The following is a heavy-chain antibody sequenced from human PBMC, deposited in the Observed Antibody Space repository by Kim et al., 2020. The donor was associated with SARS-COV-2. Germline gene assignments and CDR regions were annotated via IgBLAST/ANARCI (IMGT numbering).Heavy chain of an antibody. V-gene: IGHV3-30*02. D-gene: IGHD2-15*01. CDR3: VKEAAFTTVVVDYYFDY. Sequence: VKGRFTISRDNSKNTRYLQMNSLTTEDTALYYCVKEAAFTTVVVDYYFDYWGQGTLVTVSS. J-gene: IGHJ4*02.